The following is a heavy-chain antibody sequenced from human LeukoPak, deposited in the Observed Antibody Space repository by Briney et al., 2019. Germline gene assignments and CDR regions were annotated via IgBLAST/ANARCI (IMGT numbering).Heavy chain of an antibody. J-gene: IGHJ4*02. CDR2: IIPIFGTA. Sequence: SVKVSCKASGGTFSSYAISWVRQAPGQGLEWMGGIIPIFGTANYAQKFQGRVTITADESTSTAYMELSSLRSEDTAVYYCARESSSTSCLFDYWGQGTLVTVSS. D-gene: IGHD2-2*01. CDR3: ARESSSTSCLFDY. V-gene: IGHV1-69*01. CDR1: GGTFSSYA.